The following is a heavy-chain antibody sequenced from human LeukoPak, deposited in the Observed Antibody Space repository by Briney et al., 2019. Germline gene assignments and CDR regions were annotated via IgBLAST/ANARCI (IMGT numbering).Heavy chain of an antibody. CDR1: GFTFSDYY. CDR3: ARDQHGSGSYYGYYFDY. D-gene: IGHD3-10*01. J-gene: IGHJ4*02. Sequence: GGSLRLSCAASGFTFSDYYMSWIRQAPGKGLEGVSYISSSSSYTNCADSVKGRFTISRDNAKNSLYLQMNSLRAEDTAVYYCARDQHGSGSYYGYYFDYWGQGTLVTVSS. CDR2: ISSSSSYT. V-gene: IGHV3-11*06.